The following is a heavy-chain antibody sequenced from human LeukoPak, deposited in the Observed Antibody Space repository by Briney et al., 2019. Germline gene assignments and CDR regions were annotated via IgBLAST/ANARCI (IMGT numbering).Heavy chain of an antibody. CDR3: ARGSGWYPH. Sequence: PSETLSLTCNVSGGSVGSNYWSWVRQPPGKGLEWIGYISYSGDTKYNPSLKSRLSMSVDTSKNQCSLMLTSVTAADTAVYYCARGSGWYPHWGQGTLVTVSS. V-gene: IGHV4-59*02. CDR1: GGSVGSNY. J-gene: IGHJ1*01. D-gene: IGHD6-19*01. CDR2: ISYSGDT.